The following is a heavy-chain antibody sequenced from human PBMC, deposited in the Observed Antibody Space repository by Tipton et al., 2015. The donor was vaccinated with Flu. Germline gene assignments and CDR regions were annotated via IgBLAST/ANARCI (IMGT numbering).Heavy chain of an antibody. CDR1: GGSISSYY. D-gene: IGHD3-16*01. Sequence: TLSLTCTVSGGSISSYYWNWIRQPPGKGLDWIGYVYYSGSAYYNPSLKSRVTISVDTSQNQFSLKLSSVTAADTAVYYCARRARLGWFDPWGQGTLVTVSS. CDR3: ARRARLGWFDP. V-gene: IGHV4-59*08. CDR2: VYYSGSA. J-gene: IGHJ5*02.